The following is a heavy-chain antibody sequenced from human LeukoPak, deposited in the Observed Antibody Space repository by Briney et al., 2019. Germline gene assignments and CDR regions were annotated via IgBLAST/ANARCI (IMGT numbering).Heavy chain of an antibody. J-gene: IGHJ5*02. CDR1: GFTFNSYG. V-gene: IGHV3-30*18. D-gene: IGHD6-13*01. Sequence: PGGSLRLSCAASGFTFNSYGMHWVRQAPGKGLEWVAVISYDGSNKYYADSVKGRFTISRDNSKNTLYLQMNSLRAEDTAVYYCAKDKYSSSLPPFDPWGQGTLVTVSS. CDR3: AKDKYSSSLPPFDP. CDR2: ISYDGSNK.